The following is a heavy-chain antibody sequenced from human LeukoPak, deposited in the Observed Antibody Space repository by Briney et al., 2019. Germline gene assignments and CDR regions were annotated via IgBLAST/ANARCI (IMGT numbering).Heavy chain of an antibody. CDR2: IRYDGSNK. CDR3: ARNKKGDRYTYGHDS. Sequence: GGSLRLSCAASGFTFSSYGMHWVRQAPGKGLEWVAFIRYDGSNKYYADSVKGRFTISRDNSKNTLFLQMNSLRAEDTAVYYCARNKKGDRYTYGHDSWGQGTLVTVSS. V-gene: IGHV3-30*02. CDR1: GFTFSSYG. J-gene: IGHJ4*02. D-gene: IGHD5-18*01.